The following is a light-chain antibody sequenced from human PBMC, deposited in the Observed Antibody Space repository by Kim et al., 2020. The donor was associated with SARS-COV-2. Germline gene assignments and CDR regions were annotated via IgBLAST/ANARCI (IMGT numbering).Light chain of an antibody. CDR2: VAS. CDR3: QHYGTSPLT. Sequence: SPGERATLSCRASQSLSNNYLAWFQHKPGQAPRLLIYVASSRATGIPDRFSGSGSGTDFTLTISRLEPEDFAVYFCQHYGTSPLTFGGGTKVDIK. J-gene: IGKJ4*01. CDR1: QSLSNNY. V-gene: IGKV3-20*01.